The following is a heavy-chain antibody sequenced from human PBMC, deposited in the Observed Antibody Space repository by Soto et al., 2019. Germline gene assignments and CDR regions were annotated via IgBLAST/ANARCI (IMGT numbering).Heavy chain of an antibody. Sequence: QVQLVQSGAEVRKPGSSVKVACKAPVGTISTSIISWVRQAPGQGLEWMGRIIPIPDITNYAQKYQGRVTVTADRSTRTAYMEITSLKSEDTAVYYCARERITTRGDSFDLWGQGTMVNVSS. CDR2: IIPIPDIT. CDR1: VGTISTSI. CDR3: ARERITTRGDSFDL. D-gene: IGHD3-3*01. J-gene: IGHJ3*01. V-gene: IGHV1-69*08.